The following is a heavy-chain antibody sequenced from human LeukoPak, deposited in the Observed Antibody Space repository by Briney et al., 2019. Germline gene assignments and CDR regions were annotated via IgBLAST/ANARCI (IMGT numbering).Heavy chain of an antibody. V-gene: IGHV4-30-4*07. CDR1: GGSISSGGYS. Sequence: SQTLSLTCAVSGGSISSGGYSWSWIRQAPGKGLEWVGYVYYSGSAYYNPSLKSRVTISVDTSKNQFSLKLSSVTAADTAVYYCARAPEYGLYYFDYWGQGTLVIVSS. J-gene: IGHJ4*02. D-gene: IGHD1-14*01. CDR3: ARAPEYGLYYFDY. CDR2: VYYSGSA.